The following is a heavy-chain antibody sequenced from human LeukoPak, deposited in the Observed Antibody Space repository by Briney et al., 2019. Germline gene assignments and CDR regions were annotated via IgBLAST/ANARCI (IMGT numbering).Heavy chain of an antibody. CDR1: GYTLTELS. D-gene: IGHD3-22*01. V-gene: IGHV1-24*01. Sequence: ASVKVSCKVSGYTLTELSMHWVRQAPGKGLEWMGGFDPEDGETIYAQKFQGRVTMTEDTSTDTAYMELSSLRPEDTAVYYCAADSSGYYRRDAFDIWGQGTMVTVSS. CDR2: FDPEDGET. J-gene: IGHJ3*02. CDR3: AADSSGYYRRDAFDI.